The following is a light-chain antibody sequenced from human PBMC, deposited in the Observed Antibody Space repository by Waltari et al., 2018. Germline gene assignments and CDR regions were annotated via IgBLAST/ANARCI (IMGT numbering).Light chain of an antibody. J-gene: IGLJ1*01. CDR2: EVF. CDR1: TSDVGSYAL. V-gene: IGLV2-23*02. Sequence: QSALTQPASVSGTPGQSITIPCSGTTSDVGSYALVAWYQQHPGEAPKLLLCEVFKRPPDTSSRFSGAKSGSTASLTISGLQPEDEADYYCCSYAGRGTYVFGSGTKVTVL. CDR3: CSYAGRGTYV.